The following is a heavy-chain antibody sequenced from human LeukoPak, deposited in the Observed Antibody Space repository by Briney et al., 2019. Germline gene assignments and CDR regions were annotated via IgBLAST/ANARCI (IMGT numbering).Heavy chain of an antibody. J-gene: IGHJ3*01. Sequence: SETLSLTCTVSGYSISSSYYWSWVRQPPGKGLEWIGFVYYTGSTNYSPSLKSRVTISVDTSKNQFSLKLRSVTAADTAVYYCARISSSNWYNERGAFDVWGQGTMVTVSS. CDR3: ARISSSNWYNERGAFDV. D-gene: IGHD6-13*01. V-gene: IGHV4-61*01. CDR2: VYYTGST. CDR1: GYSISSSYY.